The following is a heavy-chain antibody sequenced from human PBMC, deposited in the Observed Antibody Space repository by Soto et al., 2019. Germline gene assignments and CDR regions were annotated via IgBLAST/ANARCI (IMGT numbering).Heavy chain of an antibody. Sequence: ASVKVSCKASGYTFTSYAMHWVRQAPGQRLEWMGWINAGNGNTKYSQKFQGRVTITRDTSASTAYMELSSLRSEDTAVYYCARGLRLRIVVVPAAMDYYYYIDVWGKGTTVTVSS. D-gene: IGHD2-2*01. CDR1: GYTFTSYA. CDR2: INAGNGNT. V-gene: IGHV1-3*01. CDR3: ARGLRLRIVVVPAAMDYYYYIDV. J-gene: IGHJ6*03.